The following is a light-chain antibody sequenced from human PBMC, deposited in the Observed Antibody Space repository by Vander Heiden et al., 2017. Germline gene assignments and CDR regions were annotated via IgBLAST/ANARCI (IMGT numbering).Light chain of an antibody. CDR2: GAS. CDR1: QSVSSSY. Sequence: EIVLTKSPGTLSLSPGERATLPCRAGQSVSSSYLAWSQPNPGQAPRLLIYGASSRATGIPDRFSGSGSGTDFTRTISRLEPEDFAVYYCQQYGSSPALTFGGGTKVEIK. V-gene: IGKV3-20*01. J-gene: IGKJ4*01. CDR3: QQYGSSPALT.